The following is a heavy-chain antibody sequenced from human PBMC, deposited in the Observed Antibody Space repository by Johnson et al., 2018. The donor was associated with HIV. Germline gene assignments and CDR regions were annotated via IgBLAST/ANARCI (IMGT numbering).Heavy chain of an antibody. J-gene: IGHJ3*02. CDR3: ARERGHIAVAGPSHENDAFDI. Sequence: QVQLVESGGGVVQPERSLRLSCAASEFSFSTYAMRWVRQAPGKGLEGVAVISDDGSNTDYADAVKGRFTISRDNSKNTLYLQMNSLRAEDTAVYYCARERGHIAVAGPSHENDAFDIWGQGTMVTVSS. V-gene: IGHV3-30-3*01. CDR2: ISDDGSNT. D-gene: IGHD6-19*01. CDR1: EFSFSTYA.